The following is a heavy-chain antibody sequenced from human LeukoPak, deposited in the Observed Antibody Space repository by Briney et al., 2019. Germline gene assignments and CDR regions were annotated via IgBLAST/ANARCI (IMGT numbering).Heavy chain of an antibody. CDR3: AIVYGSGSLVIIHYY. CDR1: GYTFTGYY. J-gene: IGHJ4*02. V-gene: IGHV1-2*02. Sequence: ASVKVSCKASGYTFTGYYMHWVRQAPGQGLEWMGWINPNSGGTNYAQKFQGRVTMTRDTSISTAYMELSRLRSDDTAVYYCAIVYGSGSLVIIHYYWGQGTVVTVSS. CDR2: INPNSGGT. D-gene: IGHD3-10*01.